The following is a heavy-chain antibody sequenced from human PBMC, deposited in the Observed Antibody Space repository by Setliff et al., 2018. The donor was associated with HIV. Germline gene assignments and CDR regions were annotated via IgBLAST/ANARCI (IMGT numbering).Heavy chain of an antibody. J-gene: IGHJ4*02. CDR1: RFTFSNFA. CDR3: AKDKLFYPSDATYSSSSCFLAY. V-gene: IGHV3-23*01. Sequence: GGSLRLSCAASRFTFSNFAMAGVRQAPGKGLEWVSSIDRRSGDIYYADSVKGRFTISRDNPNNRLYLEMKSLRAEDTAVYYCAKDKLFYPSDATYSSSSCFLAYWGPGALVTVSS. CDR2: IDRRSGDI. D-gene: IGHD6-6*01.